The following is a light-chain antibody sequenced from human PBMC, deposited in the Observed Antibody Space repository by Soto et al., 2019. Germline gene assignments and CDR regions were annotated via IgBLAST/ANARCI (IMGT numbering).Light chain of an antibody. CDR3: AAWDDSLGGSWV. V-gene: IGLV1-47*02. CDR2: AND. Sequence: QSVLTQPPSASGTPGQRLIISCSGRSSNIGSNYVYWYQQPPGTAPKLLIYANDQRPSEVPDRFSGSKSGTSASLAISGLRSEDEAAYYCAAWDDSLGGSWVFGGGTKLTVL. J-gene: IGLJ3*02. CDR1: SSNIGSNY.